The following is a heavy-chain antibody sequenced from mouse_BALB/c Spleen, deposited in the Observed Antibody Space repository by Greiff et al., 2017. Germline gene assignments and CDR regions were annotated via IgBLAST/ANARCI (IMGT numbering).Heavy chain of an antibody. Sequence: EVKLQESGPGLVKPSQSLSLTCTVTGYSITSDYAWNWIRQFPGNKLGWMGYISYSGSTSYNPSLKSRISITRDTSKNQFFLQLNSVTTEDTATYYFALNYYGSSPLFAYWGQGALVTVSA. V-gene: IGHV3-2*02. D-gene: IGHD1-1*01. CDR1: GYSITSDYA. CDR3: ALNYYGSSPLFAY. J-gene: IGHJ3*01. CDR2: ISYSGST.